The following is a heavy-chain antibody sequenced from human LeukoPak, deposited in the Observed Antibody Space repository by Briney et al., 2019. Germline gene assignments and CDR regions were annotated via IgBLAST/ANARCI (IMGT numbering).Heavy chain of an antibody. V-gene: IGHV3-48*02. CDR2: ISSSSNNI. J-gene: IGHJ4*02. CDR3: ASSDY. Sequence: GGSLRLSCAASGFTFSSYNMNWVRQAPGKGLEWISYISSSSNNIYYADSVKGRFTISRDNAKNSLYLQMNSLRDEDTAVYFCASSDYWGRGPLVSVSS. CDR1: GFTFSSYN.